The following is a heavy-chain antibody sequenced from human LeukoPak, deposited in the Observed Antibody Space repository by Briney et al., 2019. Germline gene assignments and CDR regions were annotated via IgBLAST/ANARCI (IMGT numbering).Heavy chain of an antibody. Sequence: SETLSLTCTVSGYSISSGYYWGWILQPPGKGLEWIVSIYHSGSTYYNPSLKSRVTISVDTSKNQFSLKLSSVTAADTAVYYCATNGWYCLDHWGQGALVTVSS. CDR1: GYSISSGYY. CDR2: IYHSGST. D-gene: IGHD6-19*01. CDR3: ATNGWYCLDH. V-gene: IGHV4-38-2*02. J-gene: IGHJ1*01.